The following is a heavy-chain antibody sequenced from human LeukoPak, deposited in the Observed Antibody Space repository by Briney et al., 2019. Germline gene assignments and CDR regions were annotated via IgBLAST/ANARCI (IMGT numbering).Heavy chain of an antibody. CDR2: IKQDGSEK. Sequence: GGSLRLSCAASGFTFSSYWMSWVRQAPGKGLEWVANIKQDGSEKYYVDSVKGRFTISRDNAKNSLYLQMNSLRAEGTAVYYCARDALYCTNGVCYRDYWGQGTLVTVSS. CDR3: ARDALYCTNGVCYRDY. J-gene: IGHJ4*02. CDR1: GFTFSSYW. D-gene: IGHD2-8*01. V-gene: IGHV3-7*01.